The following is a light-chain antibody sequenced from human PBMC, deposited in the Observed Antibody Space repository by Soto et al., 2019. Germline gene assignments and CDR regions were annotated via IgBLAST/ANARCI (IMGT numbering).Light chain of an antibody. V-gene: IGLV2-14*01. J-gene: IGLJ1*01. CDR2: DVS. CDR3: SSYTSSNSYV. CDR1: SSDVGAYNS. Sequence: QSVLTQPASVSGSPGQSIAISCTGTSSDVGAYNSVSWYQQYPGKAPKLMIHDVSNRPSGVSDRFPGSKSGNTASLTISGLPAEDEADYYCSSYTSSNSYVFGSGTKVTVL.